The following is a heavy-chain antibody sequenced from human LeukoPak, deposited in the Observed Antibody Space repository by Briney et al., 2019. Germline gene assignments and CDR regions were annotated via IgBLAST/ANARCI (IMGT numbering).Heavy chain of an antibody. CDR2: ISSSSSYI. CDR3: AKMVGSWDYYFDD. D-gene: IGHD6-13*01. CDR1: GFTFSSYS. J-gene: IGHJ4*02. V-gene: IGHV3-21*01. Sequence: GGSLRLSCAASGFTFSSYSMNWVRQAPGKGLEWVSSISSSSSYIYYADSVKGRFTISRDNSKNTLYLQMNSLRAEDTAVYYCAKMVGSWDYYFDDWGQGTLVIVSS.